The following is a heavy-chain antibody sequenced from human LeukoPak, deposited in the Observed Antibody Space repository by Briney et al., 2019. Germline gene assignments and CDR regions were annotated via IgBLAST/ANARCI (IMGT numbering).Heavy chain of an antibody. CDR3: ARDGPRYRVDY. V-gene: IGHV4-34*01. Sequence: PSETLSLTCAVYGGSFSGYYWSWIRQPPGKGLEWIGEIKHSGSTNYNPSLKSRVTISVDTSKNQFSLKLSSVTAADTAVYYCARDGPRYRVDYWGQGTLVTVSS. J-gene: IGHJ4*02. CDR1: GGSFSGYY. CDR2: IKHSGST. D-gene: IGHD2-2*01.